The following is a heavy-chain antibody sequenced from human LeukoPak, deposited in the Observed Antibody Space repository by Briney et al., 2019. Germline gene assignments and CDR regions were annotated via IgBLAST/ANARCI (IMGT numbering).Heavy chain of an antibody. CDR2: IYPGDSDT. J-gene: IGHJ4*02. D-gene: IGHD6-13*01. V-gene: IGHV5-51*01. CDR1: GYRFTSYW. CDR3: ALPIQDTSSWFQFDY. Sequence: GESLKISCKGSGYRFTSYWIGWVRQMPGKGLEWMGIIYPGDSDTRYSPSFQGQVTISADKSISTAYLQWSSLKASDTAMYYCALPIQDTSSWFQFDYWGQGTLVTVSS.